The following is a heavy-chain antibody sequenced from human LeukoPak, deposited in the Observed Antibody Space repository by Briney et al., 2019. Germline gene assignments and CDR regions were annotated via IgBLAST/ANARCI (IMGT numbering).Heavy chain of an antibody. V-gene: IGHV3-23*01. J-gene: IGHJ3*02. D-gene: IGHD2-2*01. CDR1: GFTFSSYA. CDR2: ISGSGSST. Sequence: GGSLRLSCAASGFTFSSYAMSWVRQAPGKGLEWVSAISGSGSSTYYADSVKGRFTISRDNSKNTLYLQMNSLRAEDTAVYYCAKEGGYCSSTSCHDAFDIWGQGTMVTVSS. CDR3: AKEGGYCSSTSCHDAFDI.